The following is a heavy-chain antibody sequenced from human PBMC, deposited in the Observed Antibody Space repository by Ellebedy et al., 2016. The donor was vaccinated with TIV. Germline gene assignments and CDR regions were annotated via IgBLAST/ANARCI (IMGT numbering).Heavy chain of an antibody. J-gene: IGHJ4*02. CDR1: GGTFSSYA. CDR2: IIPIFGTA. CDR3: ARVSARAYCGGDCYHPFDY. V-gene: IGHV1-69*13. D-gene: IGHD2-21*01. Sequence: SVKVSXXASGGTFSSYAISWVRQAPGQGLEWLGGIIPIFGTANYAQKFQGRVTITADESTSTAYMELSSLRSEDTAVYYCARVSARAYCGGDCYHPFDYWGQGTLVTVSS.